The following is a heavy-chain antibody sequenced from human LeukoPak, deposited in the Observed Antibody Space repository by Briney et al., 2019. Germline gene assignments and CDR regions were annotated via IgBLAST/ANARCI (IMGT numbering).Heavy chain of an antibody. Sequence: KAGGSLRLSCAASGFTFSSYSMNWVRQAPGKGLEWVSSISSSSSYIYYADSVKGRFTISRDNAKNSLYLQMNSLRAEDTAVYYCARDPCAGGDCYLSMDYWGQGTLVTVSS. V-gene: IGHV3-21*01. CDR3: ARDPCAGGDCYLSMDY. CDR2: ISSSSSYI. CDR1: GFTFSSYS. D-gene: IGHD2-21*01. J-gene: IGHJ4*02.